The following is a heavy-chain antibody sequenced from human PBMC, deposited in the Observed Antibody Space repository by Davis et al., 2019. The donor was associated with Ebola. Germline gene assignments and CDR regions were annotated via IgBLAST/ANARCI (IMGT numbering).Heavy chain of an antibody. V-gene: IGHV3-15*01. Sequence: PGESLKISCAASGFTFSSYAMSWVRQAPGKGLEWVGRIKSKTDGGTTDYAAPVKGRFTISRDDSKNTLYLQMNSLKTEDTAVYYCTTEPRGYSYGKNWGQGTLVTVSS. CDR2: IKSKTDGGTT. CDR1: GFTFSSYA. J-gene: IGHJ4*02. CDR3: TTEPRGYSYGKN. D-gene: IGHD5-18*01.